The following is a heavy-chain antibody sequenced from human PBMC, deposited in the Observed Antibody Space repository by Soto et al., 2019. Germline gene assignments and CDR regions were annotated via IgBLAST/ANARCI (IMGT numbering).Heavy chain of an antibody. CDR1: GGSVSSSNYY. CDR2: IYYSGST. V-gene: IGHV4-39*01. D-gene: IGHD3-9*01. Sequence: SVTRSLTCTVSGGSVSSSNYYWGLIRQSPGKGLEWIGSIYYSGSTYYNPSLESRVTISVDKSQNQFSLKVISVTAADTAVYYCARLEGLATISYYFDYWGQGTLVTVPS. J-gene: IGHJ4*02. CDR3: ARLEGLATISYYFDY.